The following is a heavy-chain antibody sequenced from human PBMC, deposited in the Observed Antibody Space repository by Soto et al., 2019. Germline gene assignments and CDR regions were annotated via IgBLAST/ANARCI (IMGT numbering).Heavy chain of an antibody. CDR2: ISDTGTRT. Sequence: ESGGSLVQPGGSLRLSCVAAGFTFSSAAMNWVRQAPGKGLEWVSIISDTGTRTHYADSVKGRFTISRDNSKNTLYLDMNSLRAEDTAVYYCAKSLDIHYKNWFDPWGQGTLVTVSS. V-gene: IGHV3-23*01. D-gene: IGHD4-4*01. CDR3: AKSLDIHYKNWFDP. CDR1: GFTFSSAA. J-gene: IGHJ5*02.